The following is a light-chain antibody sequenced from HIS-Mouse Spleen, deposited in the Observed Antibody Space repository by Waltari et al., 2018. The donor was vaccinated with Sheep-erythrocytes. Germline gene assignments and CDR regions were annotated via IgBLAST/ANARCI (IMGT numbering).Light chain of an antibody. J-gene: IGLJ1*01. V-gene: IGLV2-11*01. Sequence: QSALTQPRSVSGSPGQSVTISCTGTSSDVGGYNYVSWYQQHPGKAPKLMIYDVSKRPSGGPVSFSASKSGNTASLTISGLQAEDEADYYCCSYAGSYNHVFATGTKVTVL. CDR3: CSYAGSYNHV. CDR1: SSDVGGYNY. CDR2: DVS.